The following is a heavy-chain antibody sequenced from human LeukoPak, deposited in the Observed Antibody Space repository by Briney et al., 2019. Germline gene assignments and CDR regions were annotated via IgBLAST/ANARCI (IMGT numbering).Heavy chain of an antibody. CDR2: ISSSGSTI. CDR1: GFTFSSYS. D-gene: IGHD3-9*01. J-gene: IGHJ4*02. CDR3: ARSAFDPELYYFDY. Sequence: GGSLRLSCAASGFTFSSYSMNWVRQAPGKGLEWVSYISSSGSTIYYADSVKGRFTISRDNAKNSLYLQMNSLRAEDTAVYYCARSAFDPELYYFDYWGQGTLVTVSS. V-gene: IGHV3-48*04.